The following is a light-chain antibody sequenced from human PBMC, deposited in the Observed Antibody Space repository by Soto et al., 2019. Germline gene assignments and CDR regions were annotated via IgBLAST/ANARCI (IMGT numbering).Light chain of an antibody. Sequence: DIVMTQSPDSLAVSLGERATINCKASQSVLYSVNNKNYLSWYQQKPGQSPRLLISCVSIRESGVPDRFSGSGSGTEFTLTISSLQAEDVAVYYCQQHYNVPFTVGPGTKVEIK. CDR3: QQHYNVPFT. V-gene: IGKV4-1*01. CDR1: QSVLYSVNNKNY. J-gene: IGKJ3*01. CDR2: CVS.